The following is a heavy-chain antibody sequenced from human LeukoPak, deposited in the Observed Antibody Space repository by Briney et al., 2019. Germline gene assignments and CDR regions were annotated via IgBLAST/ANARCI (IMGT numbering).Heavy chain of an antibody. CDR1: GYTCTIYD. D-gene: IGHD6-6*01. Sequence: ASVKIFCNASGYTCTIYDSIWLRQAPGQGLEWMGWISTYNDNTHYAQKLQGRVTMTTDTSTSTVYMELKSLRSDDTAVYYCARIQSRIIAARPGNPAFDYWGRGTLVTVSS. CDR3: ARIQSRIIAARPGNPAFDY. CDR2: ISTYNDNT. J-gene: IGHJ4*02. V-gene: IGHV1-18*01.